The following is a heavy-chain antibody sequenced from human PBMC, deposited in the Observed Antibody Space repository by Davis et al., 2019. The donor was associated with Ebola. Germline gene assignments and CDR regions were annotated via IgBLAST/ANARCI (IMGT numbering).Heavy chain of an antibody. CDR1: GGSISSGSYY. D-gene: IGHD2-2*01. V-gene: IGHV4-61*09. J-gene: IGHJ3*02. CDR3: ARDRQVPAAIYAFDI. Sequence: PSETLSLTCTVSGGSISSGSYYWSWIRQPAGKGLEWIGHIYTSGSTNYNPSLKSRVTISVDTSKNQFSLKLSSVTAADTAVYYCARDRQVPAAIYAFDIWGQGTMVTVSS. CDR2: IYTSGST.